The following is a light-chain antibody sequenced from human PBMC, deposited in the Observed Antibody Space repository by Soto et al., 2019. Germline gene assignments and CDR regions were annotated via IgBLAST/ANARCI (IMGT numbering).Light chain of an antibody. J-gene: IGKJ4*01. CDR3: QQRSNWPPLT. CDR1: QSVYSY. V-gene: IGKV3-11*01. Sequence: EIVLTQSPATLSLSPGERATLSCRASQSVYSYLAWYQQKPGQAPRLLIYDASNRATGVPPRFSGNGSGTDFTLTISSLEPEDFAVYYCQQRSNWPPLTFGGGTKVEIK. CDR2: DAS.